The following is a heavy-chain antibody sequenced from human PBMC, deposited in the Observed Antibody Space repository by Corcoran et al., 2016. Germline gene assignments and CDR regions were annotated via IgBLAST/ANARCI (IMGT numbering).Heavy chain of an antibody. CDR2: IKGKTDGGTT. J-gene: IGHJ6*02. Sequence: EVQLVESGGGLVKPGGSLGLSCAASGFTFSNAGLNGVRQAPGKGLEWVGRIKGKTDGGTTDNAEPVKGGFTISRDDSKNTLYLQMTSLKTDDTAVYYCTTDPGPMDVWGQGTTVTVSS. CDR3: TTDPGPMDV. CDR1: GFTFSNAG. V-gene: IGHV3-15*07.